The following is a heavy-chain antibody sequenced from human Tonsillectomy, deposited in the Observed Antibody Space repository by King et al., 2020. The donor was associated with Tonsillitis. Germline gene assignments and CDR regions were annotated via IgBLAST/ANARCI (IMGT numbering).Heavy chain of an antibody. D-gene: IGHD5-12*01. CDR1: GFTFSSYG. CDR2: IRYDGSNK. V-gene: IGHV3-30*02. Sequence: VQLVESGGGVVQPGGSLRLSCAASGFTFSSYGMHWVRQAPGKGLEWVAFIRYDGSNKYYADSVKGRFTISRDNSKNTLYLQVNSLRAEDTAVYYCAKDEVVWGFSGYELDYWGQGTLVTVSS. CDR3: AKDEVVWGFSGYELDY. J-gene: IGHJ4*02.